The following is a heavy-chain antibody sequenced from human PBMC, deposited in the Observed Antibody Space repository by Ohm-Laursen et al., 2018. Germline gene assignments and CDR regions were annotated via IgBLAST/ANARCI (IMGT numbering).Heavy chain of an antibody. CDR2: MNHDGSLI. J-gene: IGHJ4*02. D-gene: IGHD2-21*02. Sequence: SLRLSCSASGFTFSSYGMQWVRQTPGKGLEWVANMNHDGSLINYVDSVKGRFTISRGNAKNAVYLQMDSLRLEDTAVYYCAHDERAGVTSSSWGQGTLVTVSS. V-gene: IGHV3-7*01. CDR3: AHDERAGVTSSS. CDR1: GFTFSSYG.